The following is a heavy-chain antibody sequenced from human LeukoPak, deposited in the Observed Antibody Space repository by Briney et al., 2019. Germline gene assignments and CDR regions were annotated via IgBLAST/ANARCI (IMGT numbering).Heavy chain of an antibody. D-gene: IGHD3-10*01. CDR1: GYTFTSYG. CDR2: MSAYIGNT. V-gene: IGHV1-18*01. Sequence: GASVKVSCKASGYTFTSYGISWVRQAPGQGLGWMVGMSAYIGNTRYAQKLQGRVTMTTDTSTSTAYMELSRLRSDDTAVYYRARGGPTRDWGEGTLVTVSS. CDR3: ARGGPTRD. J-gene: IGHJ4*02.